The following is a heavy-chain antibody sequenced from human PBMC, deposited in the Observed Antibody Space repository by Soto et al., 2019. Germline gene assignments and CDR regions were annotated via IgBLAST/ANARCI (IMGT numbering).Heavy chain of an antibody. CDR3: VRGGGGGLFDP. Sequence: GGSLRLSCAGSGFTFGDSYVSWIRQAPGKGLEWLSYISPGSRYPAYADSVKGRFTISRDNAKRSLYLQMMSLTAEDTAIYYCVRGGGGGLFDPWGQGTMVTVSS. CDR1: GFTFGDSY. V-gene: IGHV3-11*06. CDR2: ISPGSRYP. J-gene: IGHJ5*02. D-gene: IGHD2-15*01.